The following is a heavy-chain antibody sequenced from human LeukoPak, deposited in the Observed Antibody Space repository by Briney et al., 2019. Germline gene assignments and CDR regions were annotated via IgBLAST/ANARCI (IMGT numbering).Heavy chain of an antibody. Sequence: PSETLSLTCTVSGYSISSGYYWGWIRQPPGKGLEWIGSIYHSGSTYYNPSLKSRVTISVDTSKNQFPLKLSSVTAADTAVYYCASRDFDWKVYDYWGQGTLVTVSS. CDR2: IYHSGST. D-gene: IGHD3-9*01. V-gene: IGHV4-38-2*02. J-gene: IGHJ4*02. CDR1: GYSISSGYY. CDR3: ASRDFDWKVYDY.